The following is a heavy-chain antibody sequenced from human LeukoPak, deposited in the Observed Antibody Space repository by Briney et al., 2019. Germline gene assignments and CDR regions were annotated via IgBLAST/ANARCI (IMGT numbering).Heavy chain of an antibody. V-gene: IGHV4-31*03. CDR3: ARDLGYYYDSSGYYNGMDV. CDR2: IYYSGST. Sequence: SETLSLTCTVSGGSISSGGYYWSWIRQHPGKGLEWIGYIYYSGSTYYNPSLKSRVTISVDTSKNQFSLKLSSVTAADTAVYYCARDLGYYYDSSGYYNGMDVWGQGTTVTVSS. J-gene: IGHJ6*02. D-gene: IGHD3-22*01. CDR1: GGSISSGGYY.